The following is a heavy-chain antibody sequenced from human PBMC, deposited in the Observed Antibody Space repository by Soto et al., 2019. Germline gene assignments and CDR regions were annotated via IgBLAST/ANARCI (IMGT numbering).Heavy chain of an antibody. CDR1: GGSFSTYY. Sequence: SETLSLTCVVSGGSFSTYYYNWIRPSPGKGLEWIGEINHSGNNNYSPSLKSRVTMSLDTSKNQFSLKLTSVTAADTAVYYCARGGSNDWQVAFDIWGQGTMVTVSS. D-gene: IGHD3-9*01. J-gene: IGHJ3*02. CDR3: ARGGSNDWQVAFDI. CDR2: INHSGNN. V-gene: IGHV4-34*01.